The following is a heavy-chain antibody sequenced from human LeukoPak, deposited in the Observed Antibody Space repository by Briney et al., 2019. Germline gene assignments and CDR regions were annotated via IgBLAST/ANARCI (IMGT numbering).Heavy chain of an antibody. CDR3: ARSDYDFWSGYPPFDY. D-gene: IGHD3-3*01. J-gene: IGHJ4*02. CDR2: INPYIGQT. CDR1: GYSFTSYG. Sequence: ASVKVSCKASGYSFTSYGISWVRQAPGQGLEWMGWINPYIGQTNYAQKLQGRVTMTTDTSTSTAYMELRSLRSDDTAVYYCARSDYDFWSGYPPFDYWGQGTLVTVSS. V-gene: IGHV1-18*01.